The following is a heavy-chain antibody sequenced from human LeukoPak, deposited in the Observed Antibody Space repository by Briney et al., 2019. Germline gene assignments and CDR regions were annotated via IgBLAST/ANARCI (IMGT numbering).Heavy chain of an antibody. CDR3: ARYYDSSGYWSTPHFDY. V-gene: IGHV4-34*12. CDR1: GGSFSGNY. CDR2: IIHDRGTGRGTP. D-gene: IGHD3-22*01. Sequence: SETLSLTCAVYGGSFSGNYWSWIRQPPGKGLEWIGEIIHDRGTGRGTPTYNPSLKSRVTISVDTSKNQFSLNLNAVTAADTAVYYCARYYDSSGYWSTPHFDYWGQGTLVTVSS. J-gene: IGHJ4*02.